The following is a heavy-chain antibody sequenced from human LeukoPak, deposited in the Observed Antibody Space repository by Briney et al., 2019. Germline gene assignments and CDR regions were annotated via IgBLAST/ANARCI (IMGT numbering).Heavy chain of an antibody. J-gene: IGHJ4*02. Sequence: KPSETLSLTCSVSGGSISSTNYYWGWIRQPPGKGLEWIGSIYYSGSTYYNPSLKSRVTISVDTSKNQFSLKLSSVTAADTAVYHCARHLYGSGLHRIDYWGQGTLVTVSS. CDR2: IYYSGST. D-gene: IGHD6-19*01. CDR3: ARHLYGSGLHRIDY. V-gene: IGHV4-39*01. CDR1: GGSISSTNYY.